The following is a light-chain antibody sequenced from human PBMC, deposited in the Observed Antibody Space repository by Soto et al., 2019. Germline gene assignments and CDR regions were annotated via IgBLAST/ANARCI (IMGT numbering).Light chain of an antibody. CDR2: DAS. CDR1: QSVSSN. CDR3: QQYHNWPIT. Sequence: IVMTQSPATLSVSPVQRXNLSWRASQSVSSNLAWHQQKPGQAPRILMYDASTRATGISARFSGSGSGTEFTLTISSLQSEDFAVYYCQQYHNWPITFGQGTKVDI. V-gene: IGKV3-15*01. J-gene: IGKJ1*01.